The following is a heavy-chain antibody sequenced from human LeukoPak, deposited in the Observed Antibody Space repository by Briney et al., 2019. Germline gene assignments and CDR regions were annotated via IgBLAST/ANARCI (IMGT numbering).Heavy chain of an antibody. CDR2: ISYDGSNK. V-gene: IGHV3-30-3*01. J-gene: IGHJ5*02. D-gene: IGHD1-14*01. CDR3: VREAMPGNWFDP. Sequence: GGSLRLSCAASGFTFSTYAIHWVRQAPGKGLEWVAVISYDGSNKYYADSVKGRFTISRDNSKNTLYLQMNSLRAEDTAVYYCVREAMPGNWFDPWGQGTLVTVSS. CDR1: GFTFSTYA.